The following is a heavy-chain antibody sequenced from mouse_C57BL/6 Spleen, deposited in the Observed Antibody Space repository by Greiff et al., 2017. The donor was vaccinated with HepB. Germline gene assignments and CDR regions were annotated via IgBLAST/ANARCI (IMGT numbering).Heavy chain of an antibody. CDR2: IDPSDSET. Sequence: VQLQQPGAELVRPGSSVKLSCKASGYTFTSYWMHWVKQRPIQGLEWIGNIDPSDSETHYNQKFKDKATLTVDKSSSTAYMQLSSLTSGDSAVYYCARGGYDYDGPYWYFDVWGTGTTVTVSS. CDR3: ARGGYDYDGPYWYFDV. D-gene: IGHD2-4*01. V-gene: IGHV1-52*01. CDR1: GYTFTSYW. J-gene: IGHJ1*03.